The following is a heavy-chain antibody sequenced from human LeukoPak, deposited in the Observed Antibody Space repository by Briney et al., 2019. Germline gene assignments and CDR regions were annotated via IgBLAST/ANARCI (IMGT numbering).Heavy chain of an antibody. CDR1: GFTFSSYA. CDR2: ISGSGGST. D-gene: IGHD4-23*01. CDR3: AKDDYGGTARGSIDY. V-gene: IGHV3-23*01. J-gene: IGHJ4*02. Sequence: GGSLRLSCAASGFTFSSYATSWVRQAPGKGLEWVSAISGSGGSTYYADSVKGRFTISRDNSKNTLYLQMNSLRAEDTAVYYCAKDDYGGTARGSIDYWGQGTLVTVSS.